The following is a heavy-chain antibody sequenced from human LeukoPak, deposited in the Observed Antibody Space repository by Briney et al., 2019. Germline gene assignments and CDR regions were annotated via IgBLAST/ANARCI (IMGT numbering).Heavy chain of an antibody. V-gene: IGHV4-61*08. CDR1: GGSISSGGYY. CDR3: ARAMYYGSGSYDY. J-gene: IGHJ4*02. CDR2: INHSGST. Sequence: SETLSLTCTVSGGSISSGGYYWSWIRQPPGKGLEWIGEINHSGSTNYNPSLKSRVTMSVDTSKNQFSLKLSSVTAADTAVYYCARAMYYGSGSYDYWGQGTLVTVSS. D-gene: IGHD3-10*01.